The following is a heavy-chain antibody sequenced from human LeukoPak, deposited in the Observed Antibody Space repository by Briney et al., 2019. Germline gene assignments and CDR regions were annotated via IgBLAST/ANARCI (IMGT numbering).Heavy chain of an antibody. V-gene: IGHV3-30*03. D-gene: IGHD3-16*01. CDR3: TRDGGSGIDY. J-gene: IGHJ4*02. CDR1: GFTFSSYG. Sequence: GGSLRLSCAASGFTFSSYGMHWVRQAPGKGLEWVAVISYDGSNKYYADSVKGRFTISRDNSKNTLYLQMNSLRAEDTAVYYCTRDGGSGIDYWAQGTLVTVSS. CDR2: ISYDGSNK.